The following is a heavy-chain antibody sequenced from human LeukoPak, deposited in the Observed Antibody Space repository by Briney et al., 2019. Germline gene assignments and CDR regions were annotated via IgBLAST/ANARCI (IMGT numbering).Heavy chain of an antibody. V-gene: IGHV1-69*05. J-gene: IGHJ6*03. CDR2: IIPIFGTA. Sequence: SSVKVSCKASGGTFSSCAISWVRQAPGQGREWMGRIIPIFGTANYAQKFQGRVTITTDESTSTAYMELSSLRSEDTAVYYCARDLGIVGARPYYYMDVWGKGTTVTVSS. D-gene: IGHD1-26*01. CDR1: GGTFSSCA. CDR3: ARDLGIVGARPYYYMDV.